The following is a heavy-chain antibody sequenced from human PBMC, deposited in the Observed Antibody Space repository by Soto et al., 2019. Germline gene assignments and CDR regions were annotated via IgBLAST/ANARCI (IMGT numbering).Heavy chain of an antibody. V-gene: IGHV4-39*02. CDR3: ARDLRFLEWSPGYYYGMDV. CDR2: IYYSGST. CDR1: GGSISSSSYY. D-gene: IGHD3-3*01. Sequence: PSETLSLTCTVSGGSISSSSYYWGWIRQPPGKGLEWIGSIYYSGSTYYNPSLKSRVTISVDTSKNQFSLKLSSVTAADTAVYYCARDLRFLEWSPGYYYGMDVWGQGTTVTVSS. J-gene: IGHJ6*02.